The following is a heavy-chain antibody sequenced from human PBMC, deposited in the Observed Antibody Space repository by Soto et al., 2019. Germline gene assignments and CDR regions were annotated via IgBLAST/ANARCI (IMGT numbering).Heavy chain of an antibody. CDR2: ISTDNGNT. V-gene: IGHV1-18*01. D-gene: IGHD3-3*01. CDR3: ARDQGITTFGVYSMYYYGMDV. CDR1: GYTFTSSG. Sequence: QVQLVQSGAEVKKPGASVKVSCKASGYTFTSSGISWVRQAPGQGLEWMGWISTDNGNTKYAQHLHGRVSMTTDTSTSTAYMELRSLRSDDTAVYYCARDQGITTFGVYSMYYYGMDVWGQGTTVTVSS. J-gene: IGHJ6*02.